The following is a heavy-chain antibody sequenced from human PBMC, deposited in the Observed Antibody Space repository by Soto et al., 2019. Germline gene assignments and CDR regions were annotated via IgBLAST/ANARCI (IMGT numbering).Heavy chain of an antibody. CDR2: ISYDGSNK. D-gene: IGHD5-12*01. V-gene: IGHV3-30*18. CDR3: AKDLNSGYGYYYYGMDV. J-gene: IGHJ6*02. Sequence: QVQLVESGGGVVQPGRSLRLSCAASGFTFSSYGMHWVRQAPGKGLEWVAVISYDGSNKYYADSMKGRFTISRDNSKNTLYLQMNSLRAEDTAVYYCAKDLNSGYGYYYYGMDVWGQGTTVTVSS. CDR1: GFTFSSYG.